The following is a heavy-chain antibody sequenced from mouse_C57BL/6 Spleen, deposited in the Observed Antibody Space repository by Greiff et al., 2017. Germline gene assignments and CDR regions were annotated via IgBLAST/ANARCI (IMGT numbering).Heavy chain of an antibody. CDR1: GYTFTSYW. V-gene: IGHV1-55*01. CDR2: IYPGRGST. Sequence: VQLQQPGAELVKPGASVKMSCKASGYTFTSYWITWVKQRPGKGLEWIGDIYPGRGSTYYNEKFKSKATLTVDTSSSTAYMQLSSLTSEDAAVYYCASNDGDHDCDNWGEGATLTDSS. CDR3: ASNDGDHDCDN. D-gene: IGHD2-13*01. J-gene: IGHJ2*01.